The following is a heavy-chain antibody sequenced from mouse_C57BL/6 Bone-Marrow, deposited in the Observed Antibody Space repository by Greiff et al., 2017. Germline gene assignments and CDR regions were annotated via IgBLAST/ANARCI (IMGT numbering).Heavy chain of an antibody. CDR1: GYAFSSSW. J-gene: IGHJ3*01. CDR3: ARDTHSWFAY. Sequence: VQLQQSGPELVKPGASVKISCKASGYAFSSSWMNWVKQRPGKGLEWIGRIYPGDGDTNYNGKFKGKATLTADKSSSTAYMQLSSLTSEDSAVYFCARDTHSWFAYWGQGTLVTVSA. CDR2: IYPGDGDT. V-gene: IGHV1-82*01.